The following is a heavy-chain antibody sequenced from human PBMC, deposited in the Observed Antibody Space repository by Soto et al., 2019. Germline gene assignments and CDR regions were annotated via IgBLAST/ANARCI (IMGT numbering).Heavy chain of an antibody. CDR3: AGQNYYYGMDV. CDR2: LNPSGGVT. CDR1: GFSLTNYY. J-gene: IGHJ6*02. V-gene: IGHV1-46*01. Sequence: SVKVSCKASGFSLTNYYMHWVRQAPGQGLEWLGILNPSGGVTDYAQKFQGRVTMTRDTSTSTVYMELRSLRSEDTAVYYCAGQNYYYGMDVWGQGTTVTVSS.